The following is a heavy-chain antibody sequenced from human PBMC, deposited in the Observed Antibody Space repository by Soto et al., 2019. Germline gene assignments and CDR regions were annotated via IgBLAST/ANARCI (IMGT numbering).Heavy chain of an antibody. CDR3: ATLPPRIVVVKTEIPT. D-gene: IGHD2-15*01. J-gene: IGHJ5*02. CDR1: GGSTSSGGYS. Sequence: PSETLSLTCAVSGGSTSSGGYSWSWIRQPPGKGLEWIGYIYHSGSTYYNPSLKSRVTISVDKSKNQFSLELRAVTAADTAVYYCATLPPRIVVVKTEIPTWGQGTLVTSPQ. CDR2: IYHSGST. V-gene: IGHV4-30-2*01.